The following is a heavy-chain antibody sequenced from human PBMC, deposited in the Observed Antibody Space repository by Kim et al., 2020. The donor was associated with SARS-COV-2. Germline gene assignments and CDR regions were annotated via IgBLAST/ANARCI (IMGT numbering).Heavy chain of an antibody. CDR1: GFTFSSYG. V-gene: IGHV3-33*01. J-gene: IGHJ2*01. Sequence: GGSLRLSCAASGFTFSSYGMHWVRQAPGKGLEWVAVIWYDGSNKYYADSVKGRFTISRDNSKNTLYLQMNSLRAEDTAVYYCARFFIYGDYPPGYFDLWGRGTLVTVSS. CDR3: ARFFIYGDYPPGYFDL. CDR2: IWYDGSNK. D-gene: IGHD4-17*01.